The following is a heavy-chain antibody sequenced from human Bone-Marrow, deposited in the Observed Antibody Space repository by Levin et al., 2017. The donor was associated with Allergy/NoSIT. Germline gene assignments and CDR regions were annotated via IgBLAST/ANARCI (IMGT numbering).Heavy chain of an antibody. CDR3: ATYNWNNGREFDY. CDR2: IKHDGGEK. J-gene: IGHJ4*02. Sequence: GGSLRLSCAASGFTFSSHWMTWVRQYPGMGLEWVANIKHDGGEKYYADSVRGRFTISRDNAKNSLYLEMNSLRADDTGVYYCATYNWNNGREFDYWGQGTLVTVSS. CDR1: GFTFSSHW. D-gene: IGHD1/OR15-1a*01. V-gene: IGHV3-7*01.